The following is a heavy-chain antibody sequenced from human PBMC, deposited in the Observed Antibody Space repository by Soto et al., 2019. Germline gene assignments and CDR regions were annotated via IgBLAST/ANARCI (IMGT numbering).Heavy chain of an antibody. Sequence: SETLSLTCTVSGGSISSSSYYRGWIRQPPGKGLEWIGYIYYSGSTNYNPSLKSRVTISVDTSKNQFSLKLSSVTAADTAVYYCASGDYRRAFDIWGQGTMVTVSS. CDR2: IYYSGST. CDR1: GGSISSSSYY. D-gene: IGHD4-17*01. J-gene: IGHJ3*02. CDR3: ASGDYRRAFDI. V-gene: IGHV4-61*05.